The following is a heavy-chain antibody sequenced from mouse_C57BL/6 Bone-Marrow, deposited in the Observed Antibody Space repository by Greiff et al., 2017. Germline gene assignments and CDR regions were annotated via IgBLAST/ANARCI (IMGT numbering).Heavy chain of an antibody. CDR1: GFTFSSYG. V-gene: IGHV5-6*01. Sequence: EVHLVESGGDLVKPGGSLKLSCAASGFTFSSYGMSWVRQTPDKRLEWVATISSGGSYTYYPDSVKGRFTISSDNAKNTLYLQMSILKSEDTAMYYCARLAGYYAMDYWGQGTSVTVSS. CDR2: ISSGGSYT. CDR3: ARLAGYYAMDY. D-gene: IGHD3-3*01. J-gene: IGHJ4*01.